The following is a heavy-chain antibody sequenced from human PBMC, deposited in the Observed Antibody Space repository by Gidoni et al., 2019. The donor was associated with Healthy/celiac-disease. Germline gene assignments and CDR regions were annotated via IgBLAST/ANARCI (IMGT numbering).Heavy chain of an antibody. D-gene: IGHD3-10*01. J-gene: IGHJ6*02. CDR2: INPSGGST. Sequence: QVQLVQSGAEVKKPGASVKVSCKASGYTFTRYYMHWVRQAPGQGLEWMGIINPSGGSTSYAQKFQGRVTMTRDTSTSTVYMELSSLRSEDTAVYYCARDRGFVSGQLLLLSHGMDVWGQGTTVTVSS. CDR1: GYTFTRYY. CDR3: ARDRGFVSGQLLLLSHGMDV. V-gene: IGHV1-46*01.